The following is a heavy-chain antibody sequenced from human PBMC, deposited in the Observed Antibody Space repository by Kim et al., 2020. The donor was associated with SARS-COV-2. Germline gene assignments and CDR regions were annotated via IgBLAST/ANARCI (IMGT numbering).Heavy chain of an antibody. CDR2: ICRDGGGK. Sequence: GGSLRLSCAASGFSFGDFAMLWVRQAPGKGLEWVAAICRDGGGKYYVYSVKCRFTLPRDNSNNPYHLEMPTLSVEDTAYYCWAQDRAVLTVNYLDQH. D-gene: IGHD3-10*01. CDR1: GFSFGDFA. V-gene: IGHV3-33*08. CDR3: AQDRAVLTVNYLDQH. J-gene: IGHJ1*01.